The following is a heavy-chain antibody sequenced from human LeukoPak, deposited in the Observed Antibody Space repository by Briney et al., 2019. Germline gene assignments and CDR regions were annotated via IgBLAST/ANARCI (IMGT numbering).Heavy chain of an antibody. D-gene: IGHD3-22*01. V-gene: IGHV4-59*11. Sequence: PSETLSLTCFVSGGSLSTHHWSWIRQSPGRGLEWIGYISNSGSTNYNPSLKNRVTLSVDTSKNQFSLTLSSVTAPDTAVYYCARGYDSSAYYPFNYWGQGTLLTVSS. CDR2: ISNSGST. J-gene: IGHJ4*02. CDR1: GGSLSTHH. CDR3: ARGYDSSAYYPFNY.